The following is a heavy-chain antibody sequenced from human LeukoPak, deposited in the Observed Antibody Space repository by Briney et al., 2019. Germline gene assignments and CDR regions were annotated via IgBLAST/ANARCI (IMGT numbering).Heavy chain of an antibody. CDR3: ARDSGGRVYNY. CDR2: IKQDGSET. CDR1: GFTFTTYW. D-gene: IGHD6-13*01. J-gene: IGHJ4*02. Sequence: GGSLRLSCAASGFTFTTYWMTWVRQAPGKGLEWVANIKQDGSETYYVDSVKGRFTISRDNAKDSLYLQMNSLRAEDTAVYYCARDSGGRVYNYWGQGTLVTVSS. V-gene: IGHV3-7*03.